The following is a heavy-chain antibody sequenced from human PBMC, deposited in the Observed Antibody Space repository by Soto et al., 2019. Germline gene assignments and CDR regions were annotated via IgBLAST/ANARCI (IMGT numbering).Heavy chain of an antibody. D-gene: IGHD2-8*01. CDR2: ISSSSSYI. J-gene: IGHJ4*02. CDR3: ARAIPGYCTNGVCYTFDY. Sequence: GGCLRLSCAASGFTFSSYSMNWVRQAPGKGLEWVSSISSSSSYIYYADSVKGRFTISRDNAKNSLYLQMNSLRAEDTAVYYCARAIPGYCTNGVCYTFDYWGQGTLVTVSS. CDR1: GFTFSSYS. V-gene: IGHV3-21*01.